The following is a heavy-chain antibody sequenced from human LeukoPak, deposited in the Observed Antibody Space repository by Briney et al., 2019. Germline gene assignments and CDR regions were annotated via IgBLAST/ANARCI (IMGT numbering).Heavy chain of an antibody. CDR3: ANGPTKDGYHYYFDY. V-gene: IGHV3-30*18. D-gene: IGHD5-24*01. CDR2: ISYDGSNK. J-gene: IGHJ4*02. Sequence: PGGSLRLSCAASGFTFSSYGMHWVRQAPGKGLEWVEVISYDGSNKYYADSVKGRFTISRDNSKNTLYLQMNSLRPEDTAIYYCANGPTKDGYHYYFDYWGQGTLVAVSS. CDR1: GFTFSSYG.